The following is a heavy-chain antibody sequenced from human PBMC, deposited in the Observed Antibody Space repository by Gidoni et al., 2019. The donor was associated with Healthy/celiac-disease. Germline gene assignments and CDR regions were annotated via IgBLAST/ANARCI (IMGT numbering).Heavy chain of an antibody. D-gene: IGHD6-13*01. V-gene: IGHV3-30*02. CDR3: AKSSPIAARQEGAFDI. Sequence: QVQLVESGGGVVQPGGSLRPSCAASGFTFSSYGMHWVRQAPGKGLEWVAFIRYDGSNKYYADSVKGRFTISRDNSKNTLYLQMNSLRAEDTAVYYCAKSSPIAARQEGAFDIWGQGTMVTVSS. CDR2: IRYDGSNK. J-gene: IGHJ3*02. CDR1: GFTFSSYG.